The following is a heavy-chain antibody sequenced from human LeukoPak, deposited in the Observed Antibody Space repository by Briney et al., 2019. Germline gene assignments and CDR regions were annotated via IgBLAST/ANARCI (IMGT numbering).Heavy chain of an antibody. CDR3: ARGYYYDSSGYYYFDY. V-gene: IGHV4-59*01. CDR2: IYYSGST. CDR1: GGSISSYY. Sequence: PSETLSLTCTVSGGSISSYYWSWIRQPPGKGLEWIGYIYYSGSTNYNPSLKSRVTISVDTSKNQFSLKLSPVTAADTAVYYCARGYYYDSSGYYYFDYWGQGTLVTVSS. D-gene: IGHD3-22*01. J-gene: IGHJ4*02.